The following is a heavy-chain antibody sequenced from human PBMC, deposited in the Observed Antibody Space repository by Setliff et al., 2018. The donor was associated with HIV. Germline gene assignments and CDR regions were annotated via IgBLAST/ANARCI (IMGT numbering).Heavy chain of an antibody. CDR2: IYHSGST. CDR1: GFSISSDYY. Sequence: PSETLSLTCSVSGFSISSDYYWNWVRQPPGKGLEWIGSIYHSGSTYYNPSVQSPVTISVDTSKNQFSLKLSSVTAADTAVYYCAREGLPTPYYFDYWGQGTLVTVSS. CDR3: AREGLPTPYYFDY. J-gene: IGHJ4*02. V-gene: IGHV4-38-2*02.